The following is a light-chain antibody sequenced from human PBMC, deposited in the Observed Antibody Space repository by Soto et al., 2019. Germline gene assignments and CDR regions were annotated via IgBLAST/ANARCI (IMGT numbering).Light chain of an antibody. CDR1: QSVSNK. V-gene: IGKV3-15*01. J-gene: IGKJ2*01. CDR2: CAS. Sequence: EIMMTQSPATLSVSPGERATLSCRASQSVSNKLAWYQQQPGRAPRLLIYCASTRATGIPARFSGSGSGTEFTLNISSLQSEDFAVYYGQHYNNWPPRYTFGQGTKLEIK. CDR3: QHYNNWPPRYT.